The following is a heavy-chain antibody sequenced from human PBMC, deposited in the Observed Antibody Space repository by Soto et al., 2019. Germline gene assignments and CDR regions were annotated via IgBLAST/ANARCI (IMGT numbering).Heavy chain of an antibody. CDR3: AREGGYCSSTSCLDAFDI. D-gene: IGHD2-2*01. CDR1: GFTFSSYS. J-gene: IGHJ3*02. Sequence: EVQLVESGGGLVQPGGSLRLSCAASGFTFSSYSMNWVRQAPGKGLEWVSYLSSSSSTIYYADSVKGRFTISRDNAKNSLYLQMNSLRAEDTAVYYCAREGGYCSSTSCLDAFDIWGQGTMVTVSS. CDR2: LSSSSSTI. V-gene: IGHV3-48*01.